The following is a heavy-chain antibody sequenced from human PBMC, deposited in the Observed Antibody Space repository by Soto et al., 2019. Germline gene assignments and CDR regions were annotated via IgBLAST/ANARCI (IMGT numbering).Heavy chain of an antibody. V-gene: IGHV3-33*01. CDR2: IWYDGSNK. CDR1: GFTFSSYG. J-gene: IGHJ5*02. D-gene: IGHD3-9*01. Sequence: HPGGSLRLSCAASGFTFSSYGMHWVRQAPGKGLEWVAVIWYDGSNKYYADSVKGRFTISRDNSKSTLYLQMNSLRAEDTAVYYCARGTEYYDILTGNNWFDPWGQGT. CDR3: ARGTEYYDILTGNNWFDP.